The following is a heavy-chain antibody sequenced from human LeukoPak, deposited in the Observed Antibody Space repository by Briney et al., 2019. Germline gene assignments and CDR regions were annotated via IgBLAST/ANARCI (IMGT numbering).Heavy chain of an antibody. CDR1: GFTFSSYG. CDR3: ARGDGYNDAEYLQH. J-gene: IGHJ1*01. Sequence: PGGSLRLSCAASGFTFSSYGVHWVRQAPGKGLEWVAVIWYDGSNKYYGDSVKGTLTNYRDNSKKTLYLQMNSLRVEDTAVYYCARGDGYNDAEYLQHWGQGTLVTVS. CDR2: IWYDGSNK. V-gene: IGHV3-33*01. D-gene: IGHD5-24*01.